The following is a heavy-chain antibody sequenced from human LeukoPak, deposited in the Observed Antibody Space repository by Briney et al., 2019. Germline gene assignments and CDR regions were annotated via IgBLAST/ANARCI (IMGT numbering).Heavy chain of an antibody. V-gene: IGHV1-69*05. J-gene: IGHJ5*02. CDR3: ARGYYYGSESYWHTKWFDP. CDR1: GYTFTSYG. Sequence: ASVKVSCKASGYTFTSYGISWVRQAPGQGLEWMGGIIPVFGTASYAEKFQGRVTITTDESTTTAYMEMSSLTSEDTAVYYCARGYYYGSESYWHTKWFDPWGQGTLVTVSS. D-gene: IGHD3-10*01. CDR2: IIPVFGTA.